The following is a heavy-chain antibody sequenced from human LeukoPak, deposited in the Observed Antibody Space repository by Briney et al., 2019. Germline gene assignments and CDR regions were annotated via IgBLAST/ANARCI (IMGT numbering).Heavy chain of an antibody. CDR1: GYRFTNYG. J-gene: IGHJ5*02. CDR3: ARGSYDDTNGYYYDWFDP. Sequence: ASVKVSCKASGYRFTNYGISWVRQAPGQGPEWLGWINPKTGGIKYAQKFEGRVTMTRDTSISTAYMELTRLRSDDTAVYYCARGSYDDTNGYYYDWFDPWGQGTLVTVSS. CDR2: INPKTGGI. V-gene: IGHV1-2*02. D-gene: IGHD3-22*01.